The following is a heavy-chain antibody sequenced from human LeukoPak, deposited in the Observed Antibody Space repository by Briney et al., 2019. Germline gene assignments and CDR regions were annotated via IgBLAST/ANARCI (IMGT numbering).Heavy chain of an antibody. V-gene: IGHV3-53*01. D-gene: IGHD6-13*01. Sequence: GGSLRLSCTASGFILSDTYMNWVRQAPGKGLEWVSVLYSAGGTNYPDSVKGRFTISRDNSKNTLYLQMNSLRAEDTAVYFCARGTAQLAAAGLLDSWGQGTLVTVSS. CDR2: LYSAGGT. CDR3: ARGTAQLAAAGLLDS. J-gene: IGHJ4*02. CDR1: GFILSDTY.